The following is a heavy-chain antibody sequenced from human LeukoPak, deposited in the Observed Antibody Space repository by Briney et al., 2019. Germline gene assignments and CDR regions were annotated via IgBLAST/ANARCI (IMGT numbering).Heavy chain of an antibody. CDR1: GFIFSNYE. D-gene: IGHD2-21*02. J-gene: IGHJ4*02. CDR2: IGASGRTI. Sequence: GGSLRLSCLASGFIFSNYEMNWVRQAPGKGLEWISYIGASGRTIYYADSVKGRFTISRDNAMDSLFLQMNSLRAEDTAVYYCARLSDALDYWGQGALVTVS. V-gene: IGHV3-48*03. CDR3: ARLSDALDY.